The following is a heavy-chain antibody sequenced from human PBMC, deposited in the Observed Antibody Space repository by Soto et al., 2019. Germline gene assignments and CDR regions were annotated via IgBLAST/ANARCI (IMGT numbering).Heavy chain of an antibody. CDR1: GYTFTSYG. CDR2: ISAYNGNT. Sequence: ASVKVSCKASGYTFTSYGISWVRQAPGQGLEWMGWISAYNGNTNYAQKLQGRVTMTTDTSTSTAYMELRSLRSDDTAVYYCARVIPLYGSGSYSSDPWGQGTLVTVSS. J-gene: IGHJ5*02. V-gene: IGHV1-18*04. D-gene: IGHD3-10*01. CDR3: ARVIPLYGSGSYSSDP.